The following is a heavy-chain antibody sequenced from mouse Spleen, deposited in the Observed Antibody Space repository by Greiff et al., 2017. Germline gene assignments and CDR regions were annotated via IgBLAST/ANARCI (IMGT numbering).Heavy chain of an antibody. D-gene: IGHD2-3*01. CDR1: GYTFTSYT. CDR2: INPSSGYT. V-gene: IGHV1-4*02. J-gene: IGHJ4*01. CDR3: VRIVYDGFHQEEGKDF. Sequence: QVQLKQSAAELARPGASVKMSCKASGYTFTSYTMHWVKQRPGQGLEWIGYINPSSGYTQYNQKFKDKTTLTADKSSSTAYMQLSSLTSEDSAVSYCVRIVYDGFHQEEGKDFWGQGTSVTVSS.